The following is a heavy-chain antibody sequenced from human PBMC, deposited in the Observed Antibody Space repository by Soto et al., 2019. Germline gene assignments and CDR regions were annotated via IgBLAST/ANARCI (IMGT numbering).Heavy chain of an antibody. J-gene: IGHJ5*01. V-gene: IGHV1-3*01. CDR3: PLCPLHS. CDR1: GYNFSAYA. Sequence: QVQLVQSGAEVKKSGASVKISCKASGYNFSAYAIHWVRQAPGQRLEWMGWINVGDANLRYSQKFQGRFTISRDTSASTASMELSTLTSEDPALYYCPLCPLHSSCQGTLVTVSS. D-gene: IGHD2-21*01. CDR2: INVGDANL.